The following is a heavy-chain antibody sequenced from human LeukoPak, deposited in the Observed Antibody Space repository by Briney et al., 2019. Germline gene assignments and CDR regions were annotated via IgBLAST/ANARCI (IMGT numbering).Heavy chain of an antibody. V-gene: IGHV1-18*01. CDR2: ISAYNGNT. CDR3: ARDKSLNYYDSSGYYYDY. J-gene: IGHJ4*02. D-gene: IGHD3-22*01. CDR1: GYNFAIRG. Sequence: ASVKVSCKASGYNFAIRGISWVRQAPGQGLEWMGWISAYNGNTNYAQKLQGRVTMTTDTSTSTAYMELRSLRSDDTAVYYCARDKSLNYYDSSGYYYDYWGQGTLVTVSS.